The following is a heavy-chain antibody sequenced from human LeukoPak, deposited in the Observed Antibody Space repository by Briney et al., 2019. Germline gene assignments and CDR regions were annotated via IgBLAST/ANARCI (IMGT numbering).Heavy chain of an antibody. CDR2: IYYSGST. V-gene: IGHV4-59*08. Sequence: SETLSLTCTVSGGSISSYYWSWIRQPPGKGLEWIGYIYYSGSTNYNPSLKSRVTISVDTSKNQFSLKLSSVTAADTAVYYCARLGYDTLTGPKYFDYWGQGTLVTVSS. CDR3: ARLGYDTLTGPKYFDY. D-gene: IGHD3-9*01. J-gene: IGHJ4*02. CDR1: GGSISSYY.